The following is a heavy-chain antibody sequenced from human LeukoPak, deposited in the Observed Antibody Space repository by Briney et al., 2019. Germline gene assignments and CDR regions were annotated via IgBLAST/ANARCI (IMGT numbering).Heavy chain of an antibody. D-gene: IGHD1-26*01. Sequence: GGSLRLSCAASGFTVSSNYMSWVRQAPGKGLEWVSFIHRGGSTNYADSVRGRFTISRDNSKNTLYLQMNSLRPEDTAVYYCAKEARLVIRRTYYMDVWGKGPTVAVS. V-gene: IGHV3-66*02. CDR3: AKEARLVIRRTYYMDV. J-gene: IGHJ6*03. CDR1: GFTVSSNY. CDR2: IHRGGST.